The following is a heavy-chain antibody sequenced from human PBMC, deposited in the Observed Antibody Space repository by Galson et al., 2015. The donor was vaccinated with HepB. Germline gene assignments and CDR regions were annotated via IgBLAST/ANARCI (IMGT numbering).Heavy chain of an antibody. J-gene: IGHJ5*02. V-gene: IGHV1-2*02. CDR3: ARKGYYDSSGYSA. D-gene: IGHD3-22*01. Sequence: SVKVSCKASGYTFTSYGISWVRQAPGQGLEWMGWINPNSGGTNYAQKFQGRVTMTRDTSISTAYMELSRLRSDDTAVYYCARKGYYDSSGYSAWGQGTLVTVSS. CDR2: INPNSGGT. CDR1: GYTFTSYG.